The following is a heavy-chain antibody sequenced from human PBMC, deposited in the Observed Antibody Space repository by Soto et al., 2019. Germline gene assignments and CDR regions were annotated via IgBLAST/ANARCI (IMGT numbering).Heavy chain of an antibody. CDR2: INHSGST. CDR1: GGSFSDYY. J-gene: IGHJ2*01. D-gene: IGHD3-10*01. Sequence: QVRLQQWGAGLLKPSETLPLTCAIYGGSFSDYYWTWIRQPPGKGLEWIGEINHSGSTNYNPSLKSRVTLSVDPSKNQFSLKLNSVTAADTAVYYCAREVPSRYFDLWGRGTPVTVSS. V-gene: IGHV4-34*01. CDR3: AREVPSRYFDL.